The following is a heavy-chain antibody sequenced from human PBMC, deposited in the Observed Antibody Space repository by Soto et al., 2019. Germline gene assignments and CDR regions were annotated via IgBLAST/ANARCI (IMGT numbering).Heavy chain of an antibody. V-gene: IGHV2-26*01. J-gene: IGHJ5*02. CDR3: ARKTYTSGGAFDP. CDR1: GFSLSNARMG. CDR2: IFSNAEK. D-gene: IGHD6-19*01. Sequence: QVTLKESGPVLLKPTETLTLTCTVSGFSLSNARMGVSWIRPPPGKALEWLAHIFSNAEKSYSTSLKSRLTSSKDTSKSQVVLTMTNMDPVDTATYYCARKTYTSGGAFDPWGQGTLVTVFS.